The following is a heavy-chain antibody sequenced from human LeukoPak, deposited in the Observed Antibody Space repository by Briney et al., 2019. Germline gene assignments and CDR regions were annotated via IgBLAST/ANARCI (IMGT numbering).Heavy chain of an antibody. CDR3: ARVVPPTDYGSGSYFWDPYYFDY. D-gene: IGHD3-10*01. Sequence: GGSLRLSCATSGFTFSAYDMHWVRHSTGKSLEWVSGIGKTGDTYYLGSVKGRFTISRDNSKNTLYLQMNSLRAEDTAVYYCARVVPPTDYGSGSYFWDPYYFDYWGQGTLVTVSS. J-gene: IGHJ4*02. CDR2: IGKTGDT. V-gene: IGHV3-13*04. CDR1: GFTFSAYD.